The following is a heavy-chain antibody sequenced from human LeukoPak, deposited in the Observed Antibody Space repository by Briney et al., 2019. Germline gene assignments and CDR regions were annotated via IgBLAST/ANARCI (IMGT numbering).Heavy chain of an antibody. CDR3: ARTPEYSQDSGGYYRNDDLDI. Sequence: SETLSLTCTVSGGSISRYYWSWIRQSAAKGLEWIGRIYTSGSTNYNPSLKSRVTMSVDTSKNQFSLKLSSVTAADTAVYYCARTPEYSQDSGGYYRNDDLDIWGQGTMVTVSS. D-gene: IGHD3-22*01. J-gene: IGHJ3*02. CDR1: GGSISRYY. V-gene: IGHV4-4*07. CDR2: IYTSGST.